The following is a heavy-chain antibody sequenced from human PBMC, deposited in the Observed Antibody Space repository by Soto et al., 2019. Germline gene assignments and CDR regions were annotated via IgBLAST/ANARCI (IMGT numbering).Heavy chain of an antibody. CDR1: GDSVSSNSAA. CDR2: TYYGSKWYN. Sequence: SQTLSLTCAISGDSVSSNSAAWNWIRQSPSRGLEWLGRTYYGSKWYNDYAASVKSRITINPDTSKDQFSLQLNSVTPEDTAVYYCAIIVGAAVDYWGQGXLVTVSS. CDR3: AIIVGAAVDY. V-gene: IGHV6-1*01. J-gene: IGHJ4*02. D-gene: IGHD1-26*01.